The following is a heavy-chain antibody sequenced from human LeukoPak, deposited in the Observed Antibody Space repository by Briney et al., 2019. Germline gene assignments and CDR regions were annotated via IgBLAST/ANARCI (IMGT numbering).Heavy chain of an antibody. J-gene: IGHJ6*03. CDR3: AKGGLGYCSSTSCFRSDYMDV. V-gene: IGHV3-30*02. Sequence: GGSLRLSCAASGFTFSSYGMHWVRQAPGKGLEWVAFIRYDGSNKYYADSVKGRFTISRDNSKNTLYLQMNSLRAEDTAVYYCAKGGLGYCSSTSCFRSDYMDVWGKGTTVTVSS. D-gene: IGHD2-2*01. CDR1: GFTFSSYG. CDR2: IRYDGSNK.